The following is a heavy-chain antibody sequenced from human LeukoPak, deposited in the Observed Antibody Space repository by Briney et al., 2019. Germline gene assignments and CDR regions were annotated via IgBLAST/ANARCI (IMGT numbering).Heavy chain of an antibody. J-gene: IGHJ6*02. D-gene: IGHD2-15*01. CDR3: ARGRRDCSGGSCYSGYYYYGMDV. Sequence: ASVKVSCKASGGTFSSYAISWGRQAPGQGLEWMGRIIPILGIANYAQKFQGRVTITADKSTSTAYMELSSLRSEDTAVYYCARGRRDCSGGSCYSGYYYYGMDVWGQGTTVTVSS. V-gene: IGHV1-69*04. CDR2: IIPILGIA. CDR1: GGTFSSYA.